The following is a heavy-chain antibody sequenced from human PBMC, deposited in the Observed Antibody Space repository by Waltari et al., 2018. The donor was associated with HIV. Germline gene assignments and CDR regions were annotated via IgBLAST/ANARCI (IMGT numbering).Heavy chain of an antibody. Sequence: QVQLVESGGGVVQPGGSLRLSCAACGVTLSSYAMHWVRQAPGEVLEWLAVISDDGTNKYYADSVKDRFIIYRDNSQNTLYLQMFSLRPEDTAVYYCTRASAADLDFWGQGTLVTVSS. J-gene: IGHJ4*02. CDR3: TRASAADLDF. CDR1: GVTLSSYA. D-gene: IGHD2-2*01. V-gene: IGHV3-30-3*01. CDR2: ISDDGTNK.